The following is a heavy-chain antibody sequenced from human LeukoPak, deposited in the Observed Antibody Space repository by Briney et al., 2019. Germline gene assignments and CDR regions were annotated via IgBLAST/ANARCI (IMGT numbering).Heavy chain of an antibody. J-gene: IGHJ4*02. CDR1: GFTVSSNC. CDR2: ISSGGST. D-gene: IGHD2-15*01. Sequence: GGSLRLSCAASGFTVSSNCMTWVRQAPGKGLEWVSVISSGGSTYYGDSVKGRFTISRDNSKNTLYLQMNSLRAEDTAVYYCARDRRYCSGSRCYSGVDYWGQGALVTVSS. CDR3: ARDRRYCSGSRCYSGVDY. V-gene: IGHV3-53*01.